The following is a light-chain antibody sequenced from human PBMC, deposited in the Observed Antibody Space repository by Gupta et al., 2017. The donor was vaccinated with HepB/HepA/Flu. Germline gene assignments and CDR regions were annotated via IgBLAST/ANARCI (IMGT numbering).Light chain of an antibody. V-gene: IGLV2-14*03. CDR3: SSYTSSSTVV. CDR1: SSDVGGYNY. CDR2: DAS. J-gene: IGLJ2*01. Sequence: QSALTQPASVSGSPGPSIIISCTGTSSDVGGYNYVSWYQQHPGKAPKLMIYDASNRPSGVSNRFSGSKSGNTASLTISGLQAEDEADYYCSSYTSSSTVVFGGGTKLTVL.